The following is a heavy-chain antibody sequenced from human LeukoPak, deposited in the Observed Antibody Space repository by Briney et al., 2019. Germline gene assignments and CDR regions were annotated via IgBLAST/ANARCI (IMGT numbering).Heavy chain of an antibody. V-gene: IGHV1-46*02. D-gene: IGHD4-17*01. CDR2: INRVDGIR. Sequence: ASVKISCKASGDTFNIHYFHWIRQAPGQGLEWMGIINRVDGIRGNAQTFQGRLMLTKDTSTSTAYMELSSLRSEDTAIYYCASEKNYGDKYFDSWGQGTVVTVSS. J-gene: IGHJ4*02. CDR1: GDTFNIHY. CDR3: ASEKNYGDKYFDS.